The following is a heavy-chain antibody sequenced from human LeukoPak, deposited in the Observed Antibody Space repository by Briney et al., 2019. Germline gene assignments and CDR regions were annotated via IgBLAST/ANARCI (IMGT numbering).Heavy chain of an antibody. Sequence: PGGSLRLSWAASGFTFSSYAMHWVRQAPDKGLEWVAVISYDGSNKYYVDSVKGRFTISRDNSKNTLYLQMNSLRAEDTAVYYCAREGGYCSGGSCYFDAFDIWGQGTMVTVSS. D-gene: IGHD2-15*01. CDR3: AREGGYCSGGSCYFDAFDI. CDR2: ISYDGSNK. V-gene: IGHV3-30*04. CDR1: GFTFSSYA. J-gene: IGHJ3*02.